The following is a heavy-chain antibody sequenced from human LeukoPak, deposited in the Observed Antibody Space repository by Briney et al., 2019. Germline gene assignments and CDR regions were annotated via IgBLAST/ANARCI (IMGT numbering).Heavy chain of an antibody. CDR2: IYYSGST. CDR3: ARGPYSYGYDY. CDR1: GGSIRSSSYY. D-gene: IGHD5-18*01. Sequence: PSETLSLTCTVSGGSIRSSSYYWGWIRQPPGKGLEWIGGIYYSGSTYYKSSLKSRVTISVDTSKNQFSLKLSSVTAADTAVYYCARGPYSYGYDYWGQGTLVTVSS. J-gene: IGHJ4*02. V-gene: IGHV4-39*07.